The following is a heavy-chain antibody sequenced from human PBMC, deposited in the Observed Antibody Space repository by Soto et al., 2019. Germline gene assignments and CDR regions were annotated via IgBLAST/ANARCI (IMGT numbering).Heavy chain of an antibody. CDR2: IYYSGST. CDR1: GGSISSYY. J-gene: IGHJ5*02. D-gene: IGHD3-10*02. Sequence: PSETLSLTCTVSGGSISSYYWSWIRQPPGKGLEWIGYIYYSGSTNYNPSLKSRVTISVDTSKNQFSLKLSSVTAADTAVYYCARDTTFGWFDPWGQGTLVTVSS. CDR3: ARDTTFGWFDP. V-gene: IGHV4-59*01.